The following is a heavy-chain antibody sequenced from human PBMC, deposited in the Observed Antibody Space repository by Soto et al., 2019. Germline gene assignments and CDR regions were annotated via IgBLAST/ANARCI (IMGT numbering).Heavy chain of an antibody. Sequence: GGSLRLSCTASGFTFGDYAMSWVRQAPGKGLEWVGFIRSKAYGGTTEYAASVKGRFTISRDDSKSIAYLQMNSLKTEDTAVYYCTRASAYSNGWYYFDYWGQGTLVTVSS. J-gene: IGHJ4*02. CDR2: IRSKAYGGTT. CDR1: GFTFGDYA. D-gene: IGHD6-19*01. CDR3: TRASAYSNGWYYFDY. V-gene: IGHV3-49*04.